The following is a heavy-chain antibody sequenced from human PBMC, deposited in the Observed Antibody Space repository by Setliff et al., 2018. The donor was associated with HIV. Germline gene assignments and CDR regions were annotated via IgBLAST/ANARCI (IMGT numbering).Heavy chain of an antibody. Sequence: SETLSLTCTFSDASISDHHCSWIRQPPGRGLEWIGSTHRLGTINYNPSLKSRFTISVDISKRQFSLRLSSVAAADTAQYFCAVYYEGVGGRGIWGPGTLVTVSS. CDR1: DASISDHH. D-gene: IGHD3-16*01. CDR2: THRLGTI. J-gene: IGHJ4*02. V-gene: IGHV4-59*11. CDR3: AVYYEGVGGRGI.